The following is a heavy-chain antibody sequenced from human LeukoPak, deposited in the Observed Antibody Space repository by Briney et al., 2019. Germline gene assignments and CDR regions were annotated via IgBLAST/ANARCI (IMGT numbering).Heavy chain of an antibody. D-gene: IGHD6-13*01. CDR2: IWYDGSNK. V-gene: IGHV3-33*01. J-gene: IGHJ4*02. CDR1: GFTFSSYG. Sequence: PGGSLRLSCAASGFTFSSYGMHWVRQAPGKGLEWVAVIWYDGSNKYYADSVKGRFTISRDNSKNTLYLQMNSLRAEDTAVYYCARDGSTAAAGIIVYWGQGTLVTVSS. CDR3: ARDGSTAAAGIIVY.